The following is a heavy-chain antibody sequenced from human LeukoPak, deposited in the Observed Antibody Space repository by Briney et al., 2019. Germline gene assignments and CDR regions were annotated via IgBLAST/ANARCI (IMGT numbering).Heavy chain of an antibody. CDR2: IYAGGTT. J-gene: IGHJ5*02. Sequence: HPAGSLRRSCAASGFTVSTSYMSWVRQAPGRGLEWVSVIYAGGTTYYADSVKGRFTISRDNSKNTLYLQMNSLRDEDTAVYYCAGDSSGWYDHWGHGTLVTVSS. D-gene: IGHD6-19*01. V-gene: IGHV3-53*01. CDR3: AGDSSGWYDH. CDR1: GFTVSTSY.